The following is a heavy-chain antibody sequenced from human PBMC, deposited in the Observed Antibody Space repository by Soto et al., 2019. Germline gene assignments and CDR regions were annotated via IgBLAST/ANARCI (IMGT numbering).Heavy chain of an antibody. CDR2: MNPNSGNT. V-gene: IGHV1-8*01. CDR3: ARGLGYSYGLYYFDY. D-gene: IGHD5-18*01. CDR1: GYTFTSYD. Sequence: ASVKVSCKASGYTFTSYDINWVRQATGQGLEWMGWMNPNSGNTGYAQKFQGRATMTRNTSISTAYMELSSLRSEDTAVYYCARGLGYSYGLYYFDYWGQGTLVTVS. J-gene: IGHJ4*02.